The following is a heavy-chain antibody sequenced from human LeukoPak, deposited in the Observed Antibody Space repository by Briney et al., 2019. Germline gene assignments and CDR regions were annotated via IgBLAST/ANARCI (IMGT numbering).Heavy chain of an antibody. CDR3: ASLGRHEKSHALDS. Sequence: GASVKVSCKASGYTFTSYDINWVRQATGQGLEWMGWMNPNSGNTGYAQKFQGRVTITRNTSISTAYMELSSLRSDDTAVYYCASLGRHEKSHALDSWGQGTLVTVSS. CDR1: GYTFTSYD. V-gene: IGHV1-8*03. J-gene: IGHJ4*02. CDR2: MNPNSGNT. D-gene: IGHD1-26*01.